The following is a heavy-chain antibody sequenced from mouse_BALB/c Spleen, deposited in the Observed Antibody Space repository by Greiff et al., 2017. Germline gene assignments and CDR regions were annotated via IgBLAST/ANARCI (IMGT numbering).Heavy chain of an antibody. Sequence: QVQLKESGPGLVAPSQSLSITCTVSGFSLTSYGVHWVRQPPGKGLEWLGVIWAGGSTNYNSALMSRLSISKDNSKSQVFLKMNSLQTDDTAMYYCARDLTGRFAYWGQGTLVTVSA. V-gene: IGHV2-9*02. CDR1: GFSLTSYG. D-gene: IGHD4-1*01. J-gene: IGHJ3*01. CDR3: ARDLTGRFAY. CDR2: IWAGGST.